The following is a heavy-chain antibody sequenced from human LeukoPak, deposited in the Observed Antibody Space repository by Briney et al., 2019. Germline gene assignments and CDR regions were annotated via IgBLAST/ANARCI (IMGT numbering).Heavy chain of an antibody. Sequence: ASVKVSCKASGYTFTGYYMHWVRQAPGQGLEWMGWINPNSGGTNYAQKFQGRVTMTRDTSISTAYMELSRLRSDDTAVYYCARGNDILTEGYYFDYGGRGTLVTVSS. D-gene: IGHD3-9*01. CDR2: INPNSGGT. J-gene: IGHJ4*02. V-gene: IGHV1-2*02. CDR1: GYTFTGYY. CDR3: ARGNDILTEGYYFDY.